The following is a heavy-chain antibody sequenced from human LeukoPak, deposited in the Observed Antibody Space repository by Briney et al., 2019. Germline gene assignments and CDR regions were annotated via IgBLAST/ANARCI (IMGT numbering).Heavy chain of an antibody. D-gene: IGHD1-26*01. J-gene: IGHJ4*02. CDR3: ATESGTYSGTCFDY. CDR2: ISWNSGSI. V-gene: IGHV3-9*01. Sequence: GGSLRLSCAASGFTFDDYAMHWVRQAPGKGLEWVSGISWNSGSIGYADSVKGRFTISRDNAKNSLSLQMNSLRAEDTAVYYCATESGTYSGTCFDYWGQGTLVTVSS. CDR1: GFTFDDYA.